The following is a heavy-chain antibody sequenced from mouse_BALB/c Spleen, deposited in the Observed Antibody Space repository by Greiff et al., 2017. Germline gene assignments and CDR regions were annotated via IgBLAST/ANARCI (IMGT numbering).Heavy chain of an antibody. J-gene: IGHJ1*01. V-gene: IGHV14-4*02. CDR1: GFNIKDYY. D-gene: IGHD2-4*01. CDR3: NGGYYECWYFDV. Sequence: VQLKESGAELVRSGASVKLSCTASGFNIKDYYMHWVKQRPEQGLEWIGWIDPENGDTEYAPKFQGKATMTADTSSNTAYLQLSSLTSEDTAVYYCNGGYYECWYFDVWGAGTTVTVSS. CDR2: IDPENGDT.